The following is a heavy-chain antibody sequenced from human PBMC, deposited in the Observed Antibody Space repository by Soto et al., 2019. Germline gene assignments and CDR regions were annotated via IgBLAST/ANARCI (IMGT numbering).Heavy chain of an antibody. Sequence: PSETLSLTCTVSGGFIISYYWRWIRQPPWKGLEWIGYIYYSGSTNYNPSLKSRVTISVDTSKNQFSLKLSSVTASDTAVYYCAGRYTRAFDIWGQGTMVTVSS. CDR1: GGFIISYY. J-gene: IGHJ3*02. D-gene: IGHD6-13*01. CDR3: AGRYTRAFDI. CDR2: IYYSGST. V-gene: IGHV4-59*08.